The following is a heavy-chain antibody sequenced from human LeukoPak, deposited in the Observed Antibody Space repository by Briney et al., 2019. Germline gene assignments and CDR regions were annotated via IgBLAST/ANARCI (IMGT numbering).Heavy chain of an antibody. V-gene: IGHV3-30*18. CDR3: AKDGGSTVTTGFDY. J-gene: IGHJ4*02. CDR1: GFTFSSYG. CDR2: ISYDGSNK. D-gene: IGHD4-17*01. Sequence: SGRSLRLSCAASGFTFSSYGMHWVRQAPGKGLEWVAVISYDGSNKYYADSVKGRFTISRDNSKNTLYLQMNSLRAEDTAVYYCAKDGGSTVTTGFDYWGQGTLVTVSS.